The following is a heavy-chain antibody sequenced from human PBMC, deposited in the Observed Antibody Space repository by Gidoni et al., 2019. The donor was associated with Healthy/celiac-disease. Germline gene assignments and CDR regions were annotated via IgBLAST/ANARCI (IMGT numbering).Heavy chain of an antibody. D-gene: IGHD3-22*01. CDR3: AKDSDYYDSSGYSDY. Sequence: EVQLLESGGGLVQPGGSLSFSCAPSVFPFGSYAMSWVRQAQGTGLEWVSAISGRGGSTYYADSVKGRFTISRDNSKNTLYLQMNSLRAEDTAVYYCAKDSDYYDSSGYSDYWGQGTLVTVSS. V-gene: IGHV3-23*01. J-gene: IGHJ4*02. CDR2: ISGRGGST. CDR1: VFPFGSYA.